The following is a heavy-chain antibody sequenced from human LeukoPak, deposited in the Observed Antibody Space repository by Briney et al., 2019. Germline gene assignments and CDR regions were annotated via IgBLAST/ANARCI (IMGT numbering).Heavy chain of an antibody. D-gene: IGHD5-24*01. CDR1: DGSFSGYY. CDR3: ARHGDGYNWYFDY. CDR2: INHIGST. Sequence: SETQSLTCAVYDGSFSGYYWSWIRQPPGKGLEWIGEINHIGSTNYNPSLKSRVTISVDTSKNQFSLRLSSVTAADTAVYYCARHGDGYNWYFDYWGQGTLVTVSS. V-gene: IGHV4-34*01. J-gene: IGHJ4*02.